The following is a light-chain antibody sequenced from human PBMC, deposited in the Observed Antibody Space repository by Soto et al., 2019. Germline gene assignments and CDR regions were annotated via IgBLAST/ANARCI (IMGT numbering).Light chain of an antibody. J-gene: IGLJ1*01. Sequence: QAAMPQPASVSVSPGQSITISCTGTSSDVGNYKYVSWYQQHPGKAPKLMIYEVSNRPSGVSNRFSGSKSGNTASLTISGLQAEDETDYYCFFYTCSGTYV. V-gene: IGLV2-14*01. CDR1: SSDVGNYKY. CDR2: EVS. CDR3: FFYTCSGTYV.